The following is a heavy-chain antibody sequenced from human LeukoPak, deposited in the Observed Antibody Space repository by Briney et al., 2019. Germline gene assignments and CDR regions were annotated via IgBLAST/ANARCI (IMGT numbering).Heavy chain of an antibody. CDR1: GFTFSSYG. V-gene: IGHV3-30*18. Sequence: GGSLRLSCAASGFTFSSYGMQWVRQAPGKGLEWVAPISPDGRDKYYGDSVKGRFTISRDNSKNTLYLQMNSPRAEDTAVYYCAKDGATTWFGEATWGQGTPVTVSS. CDR2: ISPDGRDK. CDR3: AKDGATTWFGEAT. J-gene: IGHJ5*02. D-gene: IGHD3-10*01.